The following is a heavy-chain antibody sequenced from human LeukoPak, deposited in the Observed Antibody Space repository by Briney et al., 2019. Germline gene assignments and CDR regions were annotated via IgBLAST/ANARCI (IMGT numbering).Heavy chain of an antibody. V-gene: IGHV1-2*02. J-gene: IGHJ4*02. Sequence: ASVKVSCKASGYIFTGYYMHWVRQAPGQGLEWMGWINPNSGGTNYAQKFQGRVTMTRDTSISTAYMELSRLRSDDTAVYYCAREHSSSWYGGLDYWGQGTLVTVSS. D-gene: IGHD6-13*01. CDR1: GYIFTGYY. CDR3: AREHSSSWYGGLDY. CDR2: INPNSGGT.